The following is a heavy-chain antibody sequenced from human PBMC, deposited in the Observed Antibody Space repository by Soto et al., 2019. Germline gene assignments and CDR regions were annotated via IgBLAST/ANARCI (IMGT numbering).Heavy chain of an antibody. V-gene: IGHV1-2*02. CDR2: INPKSGGT. CDR1: GYTFTDYF. J-gene: IGHJ4*02. CDR3: ARSRLSTASQDDH. Sequence: QVQLVQSGAEVKKPGASVKVSCKASGYTFTDYFIHWVRQAPGQGLEWMGWINPKSGGTNYAPNFQGRVTMTRDTSNSTAYMELPWLRFDDTAVHYCARSRLSTASQDDHWGQGTLVTVSA. D-gene: IGHD2-21*02.